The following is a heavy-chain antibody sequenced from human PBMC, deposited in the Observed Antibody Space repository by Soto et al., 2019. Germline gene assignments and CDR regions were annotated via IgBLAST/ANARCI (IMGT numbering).Heavy chain of an antibody. CDR2: IYHSGST. J-gene: IGHJ4*02. CDR3: AKDIYYFDY. Sequence: PSETLSLTCAVSGGSIRSSNWWSWVRQPPGKGLEWIGEIYHSGSTNYNPSLESRVTISVDKSKNQFSLKLSPLTAADTAVYYCAKDIYYFDYWGQGTLVTVSS. V-gene: IGHV4-4*02. D-gene: IGHD2-21*01. CDR1: GGSIRSSNW.